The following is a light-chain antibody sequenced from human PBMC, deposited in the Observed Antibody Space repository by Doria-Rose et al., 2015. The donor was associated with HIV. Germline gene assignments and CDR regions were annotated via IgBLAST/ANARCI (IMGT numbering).Light chain of an antibody. Sequence: DIRVTQSPSTLSASVGDSVTITCRASQSITRWLAWYQQKPGKATKLLIYKASLLESGVPSRFSGSGSGTEFTLTISSLQPDDFATYYCQQYNSYSPWTFGPGTKLEIK. CDR3: QQYNSYSPWT. CDR2: KAS. J-gene: IGKJ2*02. CDR1: QSITRW. V-gene: IGKV1-5*03.